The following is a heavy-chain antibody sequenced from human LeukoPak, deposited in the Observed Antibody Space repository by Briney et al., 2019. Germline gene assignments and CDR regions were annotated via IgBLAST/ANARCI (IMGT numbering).Heavy chain of an antibody. V-gene: IGHV1-69*04. CDR1: GGTFSCYT. Sequence: SVRVSCKASGGTFSCYTISWVRQAPGQGLEWMGRIIPILGIANYAQKFQGRVTITADKSTSTAYMELSSLRSEDTAVYYCARESGYIDYWGQGTLVTVSS. D-gene: IGHD2-15*01. J-gene: IGHJ4*02. CDR3: ARESGYIDY. CDR2: IIPILGIA.